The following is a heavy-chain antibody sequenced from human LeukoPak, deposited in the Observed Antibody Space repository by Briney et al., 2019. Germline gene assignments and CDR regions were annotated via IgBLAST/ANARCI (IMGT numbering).Heavy chain of an antibody. CDR1: GFTFSSFG. D-gene: IGHD3-22*01. J-gene: IGHJ4*02. CDR3: ARDAHYDSSGYPY. CDR2: ISSSSNTI. V-gene: IGHV3-48*04. Sequence: GGSLRLSCAASGFTFSSFGMNWVRQAPGKGLEWVSYISSSSNTIYYADSVKGRLTISRDNAKNSLYLQMNSLRAEDTAVYYCARDAHYDSSGYPYWGQGTLVTVSS.